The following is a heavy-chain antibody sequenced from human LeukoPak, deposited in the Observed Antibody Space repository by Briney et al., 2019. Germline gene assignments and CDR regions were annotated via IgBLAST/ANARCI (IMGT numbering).Heavy chain of an antibody. CDR3: ARLFDSSGYYHFDY. J-gene: IGHJ4*02. D-gene: IGHD3-22*01. CDR1: SGSINSGGYS. Sequence: SETLSLTCAVSSGSINSGGYSWSWIRQPPGKGLEYIAYISHSGSTYHNSSLKTRVTISKDRSKNQFSLKLSSVTAADTAVYYCARLFDSSGYYHFDYWGQGILVTVSS. CDR2: ISHSGST. V-gene: IGHV4-30-2*01.